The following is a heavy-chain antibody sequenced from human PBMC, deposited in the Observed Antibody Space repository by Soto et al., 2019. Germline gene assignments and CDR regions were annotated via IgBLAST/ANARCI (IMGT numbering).Heavy chain of an antibody. CDR2: INHSGST. V-gene: IGHV4-34*01. CDR3: ARGRQRGYSSSSYFDY. D-gene: IGHD6-6*01. CDR1: GGSFSGYY. J-gene: IGHJ4*02. Sequence: PSETLSLTCAVYGGSFSGYYWSWIRQPPGKGLEWIGEINHSGSTNYNPSLKSRVTISVDTSKNQFSLKLSSVTAADTAVYYCARGRQRGYSSSSYFDYWGQGTLVTVSS.